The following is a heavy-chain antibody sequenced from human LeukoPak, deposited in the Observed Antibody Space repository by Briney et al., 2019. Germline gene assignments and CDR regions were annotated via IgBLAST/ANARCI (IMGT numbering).Heavy chain of an antibody. D-gene: IGHD3-16*01. CDR1: GGSFSGYY. CDR3: ARAWGGLHTWFDP. V-gene: IGHV4-34*01. Sequence: SETLSLTCAVYGGSFSGYYWSWIRQPPGKGLEWIGEINHSGSTNYNPSLKSRVTISVDTSKNQFSLKLSSVTAADTAVYYCARAWGGLHTWFDPWGQGTLVTVSS. CDR2: INHSGST. J-gene: IGHJ5*02.